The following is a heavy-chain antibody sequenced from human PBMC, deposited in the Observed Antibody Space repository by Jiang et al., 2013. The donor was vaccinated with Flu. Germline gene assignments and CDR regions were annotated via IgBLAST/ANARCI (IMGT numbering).Heavy chain of an antibody. V-gene: IGHV7-4-1*02. CDR1: TFNTHA. CDR2: INTKAGTP. CDR3: ARGGWYGKPGFDP. D-gene: IGHD6-19*01. J-gene: IGHJ5*02. Sequence: TFNTHAMSWVRQVPGHGLEWMGWINTKAGTPTYAQGFTGRFVFSLDTSVSTAYLQIRSLEADDTAIYYCARGGWYGKPGFDPWGQGTLVTVSS.